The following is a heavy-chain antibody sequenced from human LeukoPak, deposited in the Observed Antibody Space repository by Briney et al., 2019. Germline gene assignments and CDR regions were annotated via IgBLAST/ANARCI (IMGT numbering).Heavy chain of an antibody. CDR1: GVSVSSGSFY. CDR2: IYHYSGST. V-gene: IGHV4-61*01. J-gene: IGHJ2*01. D-gene: IGHD3-16*01. CDR3: ARAPLYDSSGGDL. Sequence: SETLSLTYTVSGVSVSSGSFYWSWIRQPPGKGLEWIGYIYHYSGSTNYNPSLKSRVTISVDTSKNQFSLHLNSVTAVDTAVYYCARAPLYDSSGGDLWGRGTLVTVSS.